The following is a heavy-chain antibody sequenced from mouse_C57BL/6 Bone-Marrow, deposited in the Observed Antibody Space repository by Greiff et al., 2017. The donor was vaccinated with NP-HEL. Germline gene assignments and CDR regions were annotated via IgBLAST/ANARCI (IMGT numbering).Heavy chain of an antibody. CDR2: IYPGSGNT. CDR3: ARERVTTVVAPYYFDY. V-gene: IGHV1-84*01. Sequence: LVESGPELVKPGASVKISCKASGYTFTDYYINWVKQRPGQGLEWIGWIYPGSGNTKYNEKFKGKATLTVDTSSSTAYMQLSSLTSEDSAVYFCARERVTTVVAPYYFDYWGQGTTLTVSS. CDR1: GYTFTDYY. D-gene: IGHD1-1*01. J-gene: IGHJ2*01.